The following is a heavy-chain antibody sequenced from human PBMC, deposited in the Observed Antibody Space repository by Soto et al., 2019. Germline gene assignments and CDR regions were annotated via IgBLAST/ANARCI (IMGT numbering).Heavy chain of an antibody. Sequence: GGSLRLSCVASGFTFSSYGMYWVRQAPGKGLEWVAVISSDGSNEYYADSVKGRFTISRDNSKNTLYLQMNSLRAEDTAVYYCAKDKDWSGVYGMDVWGQGTTVTVSS. D-gene: IGHD3-3*01. J-gene: IGHJ6*02. CDR1: GFTFSSYG. V-gene: IGHV3-30*18. CDR2: ISSDGSNE. CDR3: AKDKDWSGVYGMDV.